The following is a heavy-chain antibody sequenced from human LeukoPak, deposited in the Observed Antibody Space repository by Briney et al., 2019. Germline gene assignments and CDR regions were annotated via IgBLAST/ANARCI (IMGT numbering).Heavy chain of an antibody. Sequence: SETLSLTCTVSGGSISSYYWSWIRQPPGKGLEWIGYIYYSGSTNYNPSLKSRVTISVDTSKNQFSLKLSSVTAADTAVYYCARGTAVAGTMGIYYFDYWGQGTLVTVSS. V-gene: IGHV4-59*01. CDR3: ARGTAVAGTMGIYYFDY. CDR1: GGSISSYY. D-gene: IGHD6-19*01. CDR2: IYYSGST. J-gene: IGHJ4*02.